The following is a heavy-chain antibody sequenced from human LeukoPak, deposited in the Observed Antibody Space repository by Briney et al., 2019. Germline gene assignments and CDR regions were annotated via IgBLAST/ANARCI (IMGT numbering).Heavy chain of an antibody. V-gene: IGHV3-23*01. J-gene: IGHJ6*02. D-gene: IGHD3-16*01. Sequence: GGSLRLSCVASGFTLSIYAMTWVRQAPGKGLEWVSGISGGSESTYYADSVKGRFTISRDNSKNTLYLQMSNLRAEDTAVYFCARGGGLDVWGQGATVTVSS. CDR3: ARGGGLDV. CDR1: GFTLSIYA. CDR2: ISGGSEST.